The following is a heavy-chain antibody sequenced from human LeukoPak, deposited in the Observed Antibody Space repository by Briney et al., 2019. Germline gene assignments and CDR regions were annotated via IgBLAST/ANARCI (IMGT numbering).Heavy chain of an antibody. D-gene: IGHD2-2*01. CDR1: EFTFRTYS. Sequence: GGSLRLSCAASEFTFRTYSMNWVRQAPGKGLEWVSSITGSSSYIFYADSVKGRFTISRDNARNSLYLRMNSLRAEDTAVYYCVRDGCSSSSCYAIQYFDYWGQGALVTVSS. V-gene: IGHV3-21*06. J-gene: IGHJ4*02. CDR3: VRDGCSSSSCYAIQYFDY. CDR2: ITGSSSYI.